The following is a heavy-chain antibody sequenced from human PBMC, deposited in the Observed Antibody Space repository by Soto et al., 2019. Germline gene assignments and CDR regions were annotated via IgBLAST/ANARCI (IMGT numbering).Heavy chain of an antibody. Sequence: LRLSCAASGFIFSDFHMTWIRQAPGKGLELVAYISSRGDTIYYADSVRGRITISRDNDKDSLFLQMSSLRVEDTAVYYCAKDREAAIGPGAFDIWGQGTMVTVSS. V-gene: IGHV3-11*01. CDR1: GFIFSDFH. D-gene: IGHD6-13*01. J-gene: IGHJ3*02. CDR3: AKDREAAIGPGAFDI. CDR2: ISSRGDTI.